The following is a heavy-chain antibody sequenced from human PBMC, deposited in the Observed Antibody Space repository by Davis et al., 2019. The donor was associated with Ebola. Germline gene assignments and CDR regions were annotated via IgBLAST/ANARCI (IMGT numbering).Heavy chain of an antibody. Sequence: ASVKVSCKASGYTFTGYYMHWVRQAPGQGLEWMGWINPNSGGTNYAQKLQGRVTMTTDTSTSTAYMELRSLRSDDTAVYYCARVESYYYDSSGYYYFDYWGQGTLVTVSS. CDR1: GYTFTGYY. CDR3: ARVESYYYDSSGYYYFDY. D-gene: IGHD3-22*01. J-gene: IGHJ4*02. V-gene: IGHV1-2*02. CDR2: INPNSGGT.